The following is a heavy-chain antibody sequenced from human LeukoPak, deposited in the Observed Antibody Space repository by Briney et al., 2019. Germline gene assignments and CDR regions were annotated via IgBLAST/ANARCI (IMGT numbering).Heavy chain of an antibody. CDR2: ISWDSGTR. J-gene: IGHJ2*01. CDR1: GFKFDDYD. Sequence: PGGSLRLSCAASGFKFDDYDMHWVRQAPGKGLEWVSSISWDSGTRVYADSVKGRFTVSRDDAKNSLFLQINSLRPEDTALYYCVKLYGSRISWQVDWYFGLWGRGTLVTVSS. CDR3: VKLYGSRISWQVDWYFGL. D-gene: IGHD1-26*01. V-gene: IGHV3-9*01.